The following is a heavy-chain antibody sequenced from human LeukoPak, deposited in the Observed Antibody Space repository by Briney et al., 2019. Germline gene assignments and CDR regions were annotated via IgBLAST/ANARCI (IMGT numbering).Heavy chain of an antibody. CDR1: GLTLSSNS. D-gene: IGHD6-19*01. J-gene: IGHJ4*02. Sequence: GRSLRLSCAASGLTLSSNSMNWVRQAPGKGLEWLSYISSSGNIYYADSVKGRFTISRDNAKNSLYLQMNSLRAEDTAVYYCARDRRSYGSGWYYFDYWGQGTLVTVSS. CDR2: ISSSGNI. CDR3: ARDRRSYGSGWYYFDY. V-gene: IGHV3-48*01.